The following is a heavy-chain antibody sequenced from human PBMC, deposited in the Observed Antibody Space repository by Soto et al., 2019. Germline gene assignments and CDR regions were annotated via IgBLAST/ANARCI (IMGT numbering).Heavy chain of an antibody. J-gene: IGHJ3*02. CDR2: ISGSGGST. CDR1: GFTFSSYA. CDR3: AKDREYYDSTPAFDI. V-gene: IGHV3-23*01. D-gene: IGHD3-22*01. Sequence: HPGGSLRLSCAASGFTFSSYAMSWVRQAPGKGLEWVSAISGSGGSTYYADSVKGRFTISRDNSKNTLYLQMNSLRAEDTAVYFCAKDREYYDSTPAFDIWGPGTRVTVSS.